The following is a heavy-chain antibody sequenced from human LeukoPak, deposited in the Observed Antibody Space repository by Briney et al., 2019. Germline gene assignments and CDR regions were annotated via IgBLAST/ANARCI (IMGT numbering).Heavy chain of an antibody. D-gene: IGHD3-22*01. CDR3: ARGSGYYLGHFDY. Sequence: GGSLRLSCAVSGFTFSTYWMSWVRQAPGEGLEWVANIKQDGSEKYYVDSVKGRFTISRDNAKNSLYLQMNSLRAEDTAVYYCARGSGYYLGHFDYWGQGTLVTVSS. J-gene: IGHJ4*02. V-gene: IGHV3-7*01. CDR1: GFTFSTYW. CDR2: IKQDGSEK.